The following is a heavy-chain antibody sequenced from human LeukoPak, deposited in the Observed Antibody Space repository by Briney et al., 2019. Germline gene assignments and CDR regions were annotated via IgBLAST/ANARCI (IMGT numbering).Heavy chain of an antibody. CDR3: ARERKGIAALDY. Sequence: PSETLSLTCAVYGGSFSGYYWSWIRQPPGKGLEWIGEINHSGSTNYNPSLKSRVTISVDTSKNQFSLKLSTVTAADTAVYYCARERKGIAALDYWGQGTLVTVSS. V-gene: IGHV4-34*01. CDR2: INHSGST. CDR1: GGSFSGYY. D-gene: IGHD6-13*01. J-gene: IGHJ4*02.